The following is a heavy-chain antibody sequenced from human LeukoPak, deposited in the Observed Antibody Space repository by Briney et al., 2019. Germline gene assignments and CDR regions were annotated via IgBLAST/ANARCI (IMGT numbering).Heavy chain of an antibody. CDR2: ISGSGSST. CDR3: AGSLGYCTSNVCYLKY. V-gene: IGHV3-23*01. CDR1: GFTFSSYA. D-gene: IGHD2-2*01. Sequence: GGSLRLSCAASGFTFSSYAMSWVRQAPGKGLEWVSAISGSGSSTYYADSVKGRFTISRDNSKNTLYLQMNSLRAEDTAVYYCAGSLGYCTSNVCYLKYWGQGTLVTVSS. J-gene: IGHJ4*02.